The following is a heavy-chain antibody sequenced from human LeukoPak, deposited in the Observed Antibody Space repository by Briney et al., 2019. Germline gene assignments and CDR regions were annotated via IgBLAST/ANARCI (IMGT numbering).Heavy chain of an antibody. D-gene: IGHD3-22*01. CDR2: INPSGGST. J-gene: IGHJ5*02. CDR3: ARDLDDSSGWGWFDP. Sequence: ASVKVSRKASGYTFTGYYMHWVRQAPGQGLEWMGIINPSGGSTSYAQKFQGRVTMTRDTSTSTVYMELSSLRSEDTAVYYCARDLDDSSGWGWFDPWGQGTLVTVSS. CDR1: GYTFTGYY. V-gene: IGHV1-46*01.